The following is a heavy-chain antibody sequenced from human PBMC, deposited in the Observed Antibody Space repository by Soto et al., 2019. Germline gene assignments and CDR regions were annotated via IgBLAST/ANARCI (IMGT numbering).Heavy chain of an antibody. D-gene: IGHD2-15*01. CDR1: GGSFSGYD. CDR2: INHSGST. V-gene: IGHV4-34*01. Sequence: QVQLHQWGAGLLKPSETLSLTCAVYGGSFSGYDWSWIRQPPGKGLEWIGEINHSGSTNYNPSLKSRVTISVDTSKNQFSLKLSSVTAADTAVYYCQQGYCSGGCCYDAFDIWGQGTMVTVSS. J-gene: IGHJ3*02. CDR3: QQGYCSGGCCYDAFDI.